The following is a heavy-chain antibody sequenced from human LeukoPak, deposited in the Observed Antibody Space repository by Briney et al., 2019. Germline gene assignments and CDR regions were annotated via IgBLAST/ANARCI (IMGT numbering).Heavy chain of an antibody. CDR2: IYYSGST. J-gene: IGHJ5*02. CDR3: ARDGYYYDSSGYYPERWFDP. Sequence: PSETLSLTCTVSGGSISSCYWSWIRQPPGKGLEWIGYIYYSGSTNYNPSLKSRVTISVDTSKNQFSLKLSSVTAADTAVYYCARDGYYYDSSGYYPERWFDPWGQGTLVTVSS. CDR1: GGSISSCY. V-gene: IGHV4-59*01. D-gene: IGHD3-22*01.